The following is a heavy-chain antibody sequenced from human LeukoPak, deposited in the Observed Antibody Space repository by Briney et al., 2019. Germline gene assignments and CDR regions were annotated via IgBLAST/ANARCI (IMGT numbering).Heavy chain of an antibody. Sequence: KPSEALSLTCAVYGGSFSGYYWSWIRQPPGKGLEWIGEINHSGSTNYNPSLKSRVTISVDTSKNQFSLKLSSVTAADTAVYYCARAGSWYEYYFDYWGQGTLVTVSS. V-gene: IGHV4-34*01. CDR3: ARAGSWYEYYFDY. CDR1: GGSFSGYY. D-gene: IGHD6-13*01. J-gene: IGHJ4*02. CDR2: INHSGST.